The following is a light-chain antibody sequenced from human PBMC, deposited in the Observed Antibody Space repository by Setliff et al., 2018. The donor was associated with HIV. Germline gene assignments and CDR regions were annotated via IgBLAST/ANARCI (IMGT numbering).Light chain of an antibody. V-gene: IGKV2-28*01. J-gene: IGKJ1*01. CDR3: VRVVQTWT. CDR2: LGS. Sequence: DIVMTQSPLSLSVSLGEPASISCRSSQGLLQTNGYNYLDWYLQRPGQSPRLLIYLGSNRASGVPDRFSGSGSGTNFTLKISKVEADDVGVYYCVRVVQTWTFGQGTKVDIK. CDR1: QGLLQTNGYNY.